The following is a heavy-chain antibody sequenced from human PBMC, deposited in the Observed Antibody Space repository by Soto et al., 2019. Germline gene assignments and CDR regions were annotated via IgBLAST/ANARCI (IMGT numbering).Heavy chain of an antibody. V-gene: IGHV3-23*01. CDR3: AKVTRPNYYDSSGQNWFDP. CDR1: GFTFSSYA. J-gene: IGHJ5*02. D-gene: IGHD3-22*01. CDR2: ISGSCGST. Sequence: GGSLRLSCASSGFTFSSYAMSCVRQAPGKVLYWVSAISGSCGSTYYADSVKGRFTISRDNSKNTLYLQMNSLRAEDTAVYYCAKVTRPNYYDSSGQNWFDPWGQGTLVTVSS.